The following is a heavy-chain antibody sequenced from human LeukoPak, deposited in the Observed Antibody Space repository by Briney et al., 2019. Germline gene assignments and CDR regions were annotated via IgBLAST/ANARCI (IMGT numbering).Heavy chain of an antibody. CDR3: AKDYYDSSEGWFDP. CDR1: GGAIIPFY. Sequence: SETLSLTCSVSGGAIIPFYWNWIRQPAGKGLEWIGRIYSSGSTKYNPSLKSRVPMSVDTSKNQFYLKLSSVTAADPAVYYCAKDYYDSSEGWFDPWGQGTLVTVSS. CDR2: IYSSGST. V-gene: IGHV4-4*07. D-gene: IGHD3-22*01. J-gene: IGHJ5*02.